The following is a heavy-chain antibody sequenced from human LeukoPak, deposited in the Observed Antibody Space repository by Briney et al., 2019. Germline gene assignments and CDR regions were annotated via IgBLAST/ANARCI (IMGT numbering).Heavy chain of an antibody. J-gene: IGHJ4*02. V-gene: IGHV3-7*02. D-gene: IGHD1-1*01. Sequence: GGSLRVSCAASGFTFSSYWMSWVRQAPGKGLEWVANIKQDGSEKNYVDSVKGRFTISRDNAKNSLYLQMNSLRAEDTAVYYCLSTATFDYWGQGTLVTVSS. CDR3: LSTATFDY. CDR2: IKQDGSEK. CDR1: GFTFSSYW.